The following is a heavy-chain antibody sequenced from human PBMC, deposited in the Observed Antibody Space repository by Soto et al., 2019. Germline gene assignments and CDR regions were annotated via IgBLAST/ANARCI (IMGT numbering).Heavy chain of an antibody. D-gene: IGHD3-10*01. Sequence: QVQLQQWGAGLLKPSETLSLTCAVYGGSFSGYYWSWIRQPPGKGLEWIGEINHSGSTNYNPSLKSRVTISVDTSKNQFSLNLSSVTAADTAVYYCARAWFGEKGSWGQGTLVTVSS. J-gene: IGHJ5*02. CDR2: INHSGST. V-gene: IGHV4-34*01. CDR3: ARAWFGEKGS. CDR1: GGSFSGYY.